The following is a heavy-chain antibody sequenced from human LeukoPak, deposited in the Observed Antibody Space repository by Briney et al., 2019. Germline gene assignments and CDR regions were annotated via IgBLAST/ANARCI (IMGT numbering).Heavy chain of an antibody. J-gene: IGHJ4*02. CDR1: GFTFGDYA. CDR2: IRSKAYGGTT. D-gene: IGHD6-19*01. CDR3: GRLEIAVAANPFDY. V-gene: IGHV3-49*03. Sequence: GGSLRLSCTASGFTFGDYAMSWFRQAPGKGLEWVGFIRSKAYGGTTEYAASVKGRFTISRDDSKSIAYLQMNSLKTEDTAVYYCGRLEIAVAANPFDYWGQGTLVTVSS.